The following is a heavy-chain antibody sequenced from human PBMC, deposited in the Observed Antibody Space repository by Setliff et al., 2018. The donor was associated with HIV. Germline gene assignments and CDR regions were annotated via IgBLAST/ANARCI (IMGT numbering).Heavy chain of an antibody. V-gene: IGHV4-59*01. D-gene: IGHD5-18*01. Sequence: PSETLSLTCTVSGGSIINYFWSWIRLPPGKRLEWIGYIYYSGSTDYNPSLKSRVTISVDTSKSQVSLKLSSVTAADTAVYYCARSPGVDTNMAFDYWGRGTLVTV. CDR3: ARSPGVDTNMAFDY. CDR1: GGSIINYF. J-gene: IGHJ4*02. CDR2: IYYSGST.